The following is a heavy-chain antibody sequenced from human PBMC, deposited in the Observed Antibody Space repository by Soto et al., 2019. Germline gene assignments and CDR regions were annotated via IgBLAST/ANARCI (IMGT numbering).Heavy chain of an antibody. Sequence: SETLSLTCVVSDGSLNSFYWSWIRRPPGKGLDWIGYISYSGSTNYNPSLQSRVTMSIDTSKNQFSLKLSSVTPADTAVYYCARGSTYCSTSGCLKWFDPWGQGTRVTVSS. CDR2: ISYSGST. CDR1: DGSLNSFY. CDR3: ARGSTYCSTSGCLKWFDP. D-gene: IGHD2-2*01. V-gene: IGHV4-59*01. J-gene: IGHJ5*02.